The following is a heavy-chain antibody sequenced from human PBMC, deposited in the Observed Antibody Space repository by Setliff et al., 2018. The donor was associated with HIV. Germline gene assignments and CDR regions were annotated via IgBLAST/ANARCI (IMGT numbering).Heavy chain of an antibody. J-gene: IGHJ4*02. CDR3: ATRLLGYSGRNY. Sequence: PGESLKISCRTSGYSFATYHINWVRPLPGKGLEWMGTVNPGDSSTRYNPSFQGQVIISADTSVSTTYLQWSTLKASDTAIYYCATRLLGYSGRNYWGQGTSVTVSS. CDR2: VNPGDSST. D-gene: IGHD5-12*01. V-gene: IGHV5-51*01. CDR1: GYSFATYH.